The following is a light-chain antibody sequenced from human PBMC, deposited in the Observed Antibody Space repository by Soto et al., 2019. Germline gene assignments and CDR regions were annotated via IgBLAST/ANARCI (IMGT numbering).Light chain of an antibody. V-gene: IGKV2D-29*02. CDR2: EVS. CDR1: QSLLHITGETF. J-gene: IGKJ5*01. Sequence: DVVMTQTPLSLSVAPGQPASISCKSSQSLLHITGETFLFWYLQEPGQSPQLLIYEVSTRVSGVPDRFSGSGSGTDFTLEISRVETDDAGIYYCMQSTQLPPTFGQGTRLEIK. CDR3: MQSTQLPPT.